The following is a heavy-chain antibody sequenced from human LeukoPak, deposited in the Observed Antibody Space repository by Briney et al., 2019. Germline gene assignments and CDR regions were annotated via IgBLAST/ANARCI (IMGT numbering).Heavy chain of an antibody. CDR2: ISWDGGRT. Sequence: GGSLRLSCAASGFTFDDYAMHWVRQAPGKGLEWVSLISWDGGRTYYADSVEGRFTISRDNSKNSLYLQMSSLRAEDTALYYCAKDEFDGSGSYYFDYWGQGTLVTVSS. CDR3: AKDEFDGSGSYYFDY. J-gene: IGHJ4*02. D-gene: IGHD3-10*01. CDR1: GFTFDDYA. V-gene: IGHV3-43D*03.